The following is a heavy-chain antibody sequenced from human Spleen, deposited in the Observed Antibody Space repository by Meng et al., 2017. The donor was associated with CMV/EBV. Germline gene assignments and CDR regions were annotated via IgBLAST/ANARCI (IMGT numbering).Heavy chain of an antibody. J-gene: IGHJ6*02. CDR3: ARVRGPGLDV. CDR1: GYSISSGYY. V-gene: IGHV4-38-2*02. Sequence: SETLSLTCTVSGYSISSGYYWGWIRQPPGKGLEWIGNIYHSGSTYYSPSLKSRVTILVDTSKNQFSLKLRSVTAADTAVYYCARVRGPGLDVWGRGTTVTVSS. CDR2: IYHSGST.